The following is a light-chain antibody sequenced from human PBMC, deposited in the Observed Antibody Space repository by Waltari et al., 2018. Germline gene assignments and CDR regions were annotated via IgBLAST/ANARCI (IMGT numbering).Light chain of an antibody. V-gene: IGLV3-25*03. CDR2: KDS. CDR3: QSADSSVV. J-gene: IGLJ2*01. Sequence: SYELTQPTSVSVSPGQTARITCSGDALPKQYAYWYQQKPGQAPVLVIYKDSERPSGIPERFSGSSSGTTVTLTISGVQAEDEADYYCQSADSSVVFGGGTKLTVL. CDR1: ALPKQY.